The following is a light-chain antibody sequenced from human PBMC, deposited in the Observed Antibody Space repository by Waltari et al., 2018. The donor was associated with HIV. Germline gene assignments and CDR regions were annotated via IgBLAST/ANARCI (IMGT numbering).Light chain of an antibody. CDR3: QKYNSAPRT. Sequence: DIQMTHSTSTLSASVRDTVAITCRASQGISSYLAWYRQKPGKVPELLIYGASTLQSGVPSRFSGSGSGTDFTLTISSLQPEDVATYFCQKYNSAPRTFGKGTKVEIK. CDR1: QGISSY. CDR2: GAS. J-gene: IGKJ1*01. V-gene: IGKV1-27*01.